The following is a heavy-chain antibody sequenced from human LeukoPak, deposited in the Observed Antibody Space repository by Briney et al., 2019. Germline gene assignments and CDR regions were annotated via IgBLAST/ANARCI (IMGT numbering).Heavy chain of an antibody. D-gene: IGHD1-26*01. CDR1: GFSFTTYR. V-gene: IGHV3-21*01. CDR3: ARDRGGSYSAIDY. CDR2: ISSSGSLI. J-gene: IGHJ4*02. Sequence: GGSLRLSCAASGFSFTTYRMHWVRQAPGKGLEWVSSISSSGSLIKYADSLRGRFTISRDNAKNSLYLQMNSLRAEDTAVYYCARDRGGSYSAIDYWGQGTLVTVSS.